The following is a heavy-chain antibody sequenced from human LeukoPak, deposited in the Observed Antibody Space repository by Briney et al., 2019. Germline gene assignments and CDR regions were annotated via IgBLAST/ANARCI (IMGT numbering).Heavy chain of an antibody. CDR3: ARSLYGDPREGGMDV. J-gene: IGHJ6*02. CDR1: GSTFSSYD. Sequence: GGSLRLSCAASGSTFSSYDMHWVRQATGKGLEWVSAIGTAGDTYYPGSVKGRFTISRENAKNSLYLQMNSLRAGDTAVYYCARSLYGDPREGGMDVWGQGTTVTVSS. V-gene: IGHV3-13*01. D-gene: IGHD4-17*01. CDR2: IGTAGDT.